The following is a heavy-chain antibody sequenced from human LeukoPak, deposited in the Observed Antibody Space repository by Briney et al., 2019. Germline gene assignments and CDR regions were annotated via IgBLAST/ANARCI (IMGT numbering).Heavy chain of an antibody. CDR3: ARESCSGGSCYPGGYYYYYYMDV. V-gene: IGHV4-59*01. Sequence: PSETLSLTCTVSGGSISSYYWSWLRQPPGKGLEWIGYIYYSGSTNYNPSLKSRVTISVDTSKNQFSLKLSSVTAADTAVYYCARESCSGGSCYPGGYYYYYYMDVWGKGTTVTVSS. D-gene: IGHD2-15*01. CDR1: GGSISSYY. J-gene: IGHJ6*03. CDR2: IYYSGST.